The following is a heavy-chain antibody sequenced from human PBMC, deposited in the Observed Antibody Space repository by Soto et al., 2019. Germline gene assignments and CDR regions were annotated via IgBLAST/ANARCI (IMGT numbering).Heavy chain of an antibody. CDR3: ARDSMKEGKQLIY. V-gene: IGHV1-3*01. D-gene: IGHD6-6*01. Sequence: GASVKVSCKASGYTFTSYAMHWVRQAPGQRLEWMGWINAGNGNTKYSQKFQGRVTITRDTSASTAYMELSSLRSEDTAVYYCARDSMKEGKQLIYWGQGTLVTVSS. J-gene: IGHJ4*02. CDR1: GYTFTSYA. CDR2: INAGNGNT.